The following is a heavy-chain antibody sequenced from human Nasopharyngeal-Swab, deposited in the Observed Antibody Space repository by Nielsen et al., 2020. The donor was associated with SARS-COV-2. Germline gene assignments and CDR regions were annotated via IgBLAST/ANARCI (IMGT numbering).Heavy chain of an antibody. CDR1: GGSFSGYY. J-gene: IGHJ4*02. D-gene: IGHD3-9*01. Sequence: GSLRLSCAVYGGSFSGYYWGWIRQPPGKGLEWIGSIYYSGSTYYNPSLKSRVTISVDTSKNQFSLKLSSVTAADTAVYYCARQSFYDILTGYYYFDYWGQGTLVTVSS. V-gene: IGHV4-39*01. CDR3: ARQSFYDILTGYYYFDY. CDR2: IYYSGST.